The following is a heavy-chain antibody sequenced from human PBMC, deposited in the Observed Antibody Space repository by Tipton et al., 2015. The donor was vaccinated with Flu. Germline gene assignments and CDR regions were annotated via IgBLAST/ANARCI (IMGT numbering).Heavy chain of an antibody. CDR2: IYYSGST. D-gene: IGHD3-22*01. CDR3: ATRRGYYDSSEFDY. J-gene: IGHJ4*02. Sequence: TLSLTCTVSGGSISSSSYYWGWIRQPPGKGLGWIGTIYYSGSTYYNPSLKSRVTMSVDTSKNHFSLRLSSVTAADTAVYYCATRRGYYDSSEFDYWGQGALVTVSS. V-gene: IGHV4-39*07. CDR1: GGSISSSSYY.